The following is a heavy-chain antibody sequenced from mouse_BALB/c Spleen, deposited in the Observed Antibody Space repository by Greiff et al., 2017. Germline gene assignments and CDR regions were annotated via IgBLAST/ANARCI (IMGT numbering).Heavy chain of an antibody. D-gene: IGHD2-14*01. J-gene: IGHJ4*01. V-gene: IGHV1-69*02. Sequence: VQLQQSGAELVKPGASVKLSCKASGYTFTSYWMHWVKQRPGQGLEWIGEIDPSDSYTNYNQKFKGKATLTVDKSSSTAYMQLSSLTSEDSAVYYCARKDRYGGYAMDYWGQGTSVTVSS. CDR3: ARKDRYGGYAMDY. CDR1: GYTFTSYW. CDR2: IDPSDSYT.